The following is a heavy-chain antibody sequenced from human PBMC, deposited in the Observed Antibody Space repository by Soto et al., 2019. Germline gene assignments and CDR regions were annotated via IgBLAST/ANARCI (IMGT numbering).Heavy chain of an antibody. CDR1: GFTFSSYA. Sequence: GGSLRLSCAASGFTFSSYAMHWVRQAQGKGLEWVAVISYDGSNKYYADSVKGRFTISRDNSKNTLYLQMNSLRAEDTAVYYCARDRIAARRGYYYYYYGMDVWGQGTTVTVSS. CDR3: ARDRIAARRGYYYYYYGMDV. CDR2: ISYDGSNK. V-gene: IGHV3-30-3*01. D-gene: IGHD6-6*01. J-gene: IGHJ6*02.